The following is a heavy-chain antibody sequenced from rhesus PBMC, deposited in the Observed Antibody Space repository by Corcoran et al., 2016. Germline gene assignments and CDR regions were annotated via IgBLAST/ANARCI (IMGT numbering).Heavy chain of an antibody. CDR3: ARDVGRLVGGLDS. Sequence: QVQLQESGPGLVKPSETLSLTCAVSGGSISSGYYYGSWIRQPPGKGLEWIGYIAYDGSTSYNPSLKSRVTISRDTSKNQFSLKLSSVTAADTAVYYCARDVGRLVGGLDSWGQGVVVTVSS. J-gene: IGHJ6*01. CDR2: IAYDGST. CDR1: GGSISSGYYY. D-gene: IGHD6S26*01. V-gene: IGHV4-122*02.